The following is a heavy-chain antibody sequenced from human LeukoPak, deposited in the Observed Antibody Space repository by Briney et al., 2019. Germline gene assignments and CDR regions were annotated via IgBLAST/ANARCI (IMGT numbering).Heavy chain of an antibody. V-gene: IGHV3-23*01. CDR1: GFTFSSYA. CDR3: AKDPTGYSSGWYEYYFDY. D-gene: IGHD6-19*01. CDR2: ISGSGGST. Sequence: PGGSLRLSCAASGFTFSSYAMSWVRQAPGKGLEWVSAISGSGGSTYYADSVKGRFTISRDNSKNTLHLQMNSLRVEDTAVYYCAKDPTGYSSGWYEYYFDYWGQGTLVTVSS. J-gene: IGHJ4*02.